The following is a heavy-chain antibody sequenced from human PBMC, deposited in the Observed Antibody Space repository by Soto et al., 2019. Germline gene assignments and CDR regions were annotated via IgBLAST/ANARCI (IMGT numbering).Heavy chain of an antibody. J-gene: IGHJ6*02. CDR1: GGPFSSYA. Sequence: GASVKVSCKASGGPFSSYAISWVRQAPGQGLEWIGGIIPIFGTANYAQKFQGRVTITADESTSTAYMELSSLRSEDTAVYYCARRWWLEKEGDIQYYYYGMDVWGQGTTVTVSS. CDR2: IIPIFGTA. CDR3: ARRWWLEKEGDIQYYYYGMDV. D-gene: IGHD2-15*01. V-gene: IGHV1-69*13.